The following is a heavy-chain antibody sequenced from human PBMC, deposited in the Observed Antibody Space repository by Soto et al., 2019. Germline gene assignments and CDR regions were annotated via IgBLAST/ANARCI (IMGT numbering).Heavy chain of an antibody. Sequence: SQTLSLTGVISGGFILSKTAAWNWVRQSPSRGLEWLGRTYYRSTWFNDYAVSVRSRISINSDTSKNQFSLQLNSVTPEDTAVYYCTGGTYYYYGMDVWGQGTTVP. J-gene: IGHJ6*02. CDR1: GGFILSKTAA. CDR3: TGGTYYYYGMDV. CDR2: TYYRSTWFN. D-gene: IGHD2-8*02. V-gene: IGHV6-1*01.